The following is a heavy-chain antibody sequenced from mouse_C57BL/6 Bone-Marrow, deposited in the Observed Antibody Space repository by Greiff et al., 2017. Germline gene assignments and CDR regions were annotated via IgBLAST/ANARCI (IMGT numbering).Heavy chain of an antibody. D-gene: IGHD2-3*01. Sequence: EVKLMESGGDLVKPGGSLKLSCAASGFTFSSYGMSWVRQTPDTRLEWVATISSGGSYTYYPDSVKGRFTISRDNAKNTLYLQMSSLKSEDTAMYYCARQGRWLLQYWGQGTTLTVSS. V-gene: IGHV5-6*01. CDR2: ISSGGSYT. CDR3: ARQGRWLLQY. CDR1: GFTFSSYG. J-gene: IGHJ2*01.